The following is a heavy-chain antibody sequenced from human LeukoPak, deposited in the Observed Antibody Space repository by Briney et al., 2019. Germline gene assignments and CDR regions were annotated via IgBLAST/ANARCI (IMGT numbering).Heavy chain of an antibody. CDR3: ARDGGNGEFDY. V-gene: IGHV1-2*02. CDR2: INPNSGAT. CDR1: GYTLTGYY. J-gene: IGHJ4*02. Sequence: ASVKVSFKAPGYTLTGYYIHWVRQAPGQGLEWMGWINPNSGATNYAQKFQGRVTMTRDTSISTAYMELSRLRSDDTAVYYCARDGGNGEFDYWGQGTLVTVSS. D-gene: IGHD3-16*01.